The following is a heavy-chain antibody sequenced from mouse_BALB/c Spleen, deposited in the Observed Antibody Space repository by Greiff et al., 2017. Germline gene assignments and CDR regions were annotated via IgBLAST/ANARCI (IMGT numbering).Heavy chain of an antibody. D-gene: IGHD1-1*01. CDR3: AREGGYYYGSRSWFAY. V-gene: IGHV2-9*02. CDR1: GFSLTSYG. CDR2: IWAGGST. J-gene: IGHJ3*01. Sequence: QVQLKQSGPGLVAPSQSLSITCTVSGFSLTSYGVHWVRQPPGKGLEWLGVIWAGGSTNYNSALMSRLSISKDNSKSQVFLKMNSLQTDDTAMYYCAREGGYYYGSRSWFAYWGQGTLVTVSA.